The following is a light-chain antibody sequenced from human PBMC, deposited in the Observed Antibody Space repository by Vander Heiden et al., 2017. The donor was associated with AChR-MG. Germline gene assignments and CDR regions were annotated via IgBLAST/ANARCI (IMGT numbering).Light chain of an antibody. CDR1: SSNLGSNT. Sequence: QSVLTQPPSASGTPGQRVTISCSGSSSNLGSNTVNWYRQLPGTAPKLLIYSNNQRPSGVPDRFSGSKSGTSASLAISGLQSEDEADYYCAAWDDSLNGVFGGGTKLTVL. CDR2: SNN. V-gene: IGLV1-44*01. CDR3: AAWDDSLNGV. J-gene: IGLJ3*02.